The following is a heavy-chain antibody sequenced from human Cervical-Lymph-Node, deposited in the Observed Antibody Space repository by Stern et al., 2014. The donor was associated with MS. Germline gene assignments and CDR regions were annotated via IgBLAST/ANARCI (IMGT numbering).Heavy chain of an antibody. CDR1: GFTFSSYA. CDR3: AKGGIVVGPAAINYYYGMDV. V-gene: IGHV3-23*04. CDR2: ISGSGGST. D-gene: IGHD2-2*01. Sequence: EDQLVESGGGLVQPGGSLRLSCAASGFTFSSYAMTWVRQAPGKGLEWVSVISGSGGSTYYADSVKGRFTMSRDNSKNTLYLQMNSLRAEDTAVYYCAKGGIVVGPAAINYYYGMDVWGQGTTVTVSS. J-gene: IGHJ6*02.